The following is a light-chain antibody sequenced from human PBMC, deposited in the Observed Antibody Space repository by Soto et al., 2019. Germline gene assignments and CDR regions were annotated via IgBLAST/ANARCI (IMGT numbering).Light chain of an antibody. CDR3: QNYTNWPQIT. CDR1: QSIGSN. CDR2: SAS. Sequence: ILMTQSPVTLSVSPGDSATLSCRASQSIGSNLAWYQQKPGQPPRLLIYSASTRVTGLPGRISGRGSWTEFTLTINGLQSEDFSFYYCQNYTNWPQITFGQGTRLEIK. J-gene: IGKJ5*01. V-gene: IGKV3-15*01.